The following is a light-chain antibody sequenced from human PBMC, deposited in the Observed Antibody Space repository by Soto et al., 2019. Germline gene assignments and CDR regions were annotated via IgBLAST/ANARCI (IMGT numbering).Light chain of an antibody. CDR2: DAS. CDR1: QSINTW. J-gene: IGKJ1*01. V-gene: IGKV1-5*01. Sequence: IQMTQSPSALSACVGDRVSITFRASQSINTWLAWYQQKSGKAPKVLIYDASNLEYGVPSRFSGSGFGTEFILTISSLQPDDFATYCCQHYGGMWTFGQGTKVDIK. CDR3: QHYGGMWT.